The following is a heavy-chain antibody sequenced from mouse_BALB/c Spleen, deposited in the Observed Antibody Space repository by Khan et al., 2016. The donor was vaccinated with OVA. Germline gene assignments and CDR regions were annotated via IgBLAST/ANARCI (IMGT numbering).Heavy chain of an antibody. CDR1: GFTFSDYY. D-gene: IGHD1-1*02. CDR2: ISDGGSYT. Sequence: EVELVESGGGLVKPGGSLKLSCAASGFTFSDYYMYWVRQTPEKRLEWVATISDGGSYTYYPDSVKGRFTISRDNAKNKLYLQMSSLKSEDTAMYYCARAGYGGFAYWGQGTLVTVSA. CDR3: ARAGYGGFAY. V-gene: IGHV5-4*02. J-gene: IGHJ3*01.